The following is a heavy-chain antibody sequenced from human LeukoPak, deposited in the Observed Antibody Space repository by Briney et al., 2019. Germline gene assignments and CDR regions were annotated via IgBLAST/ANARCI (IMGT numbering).Heavy chain of an antibody. J-gene: IGHJ5*02. D-gene: IGHD4-17*01. CDR1: GYTLTELS. Sequence: ASVKVSCKVSGYTLTELSMHWVRQAPGQGLEWMGIINPSGGSTSYAQKFQGRVTMTRDTSTSTVYMELSSLRSEDTAVYYCARNGDAVTTSEGHSYWFDPWGQGTLVTVSS. CDR2: INPSGGST. CDR3: ARNGDAVTTSEGHSYWFDP. V-gene: IGHV1-46*01.